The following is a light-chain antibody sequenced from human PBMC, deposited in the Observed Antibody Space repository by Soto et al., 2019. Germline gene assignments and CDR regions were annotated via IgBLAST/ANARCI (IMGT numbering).Light chain of an antibody. CDR2: GAS. J-gene: IGKJ5*01. CDR3: QQYNNWPSIT. V-gene: IGKV3-15*01. Sequence: EVVMTQSPATLSVSPGEGVTLSCRASQSIDTKLAWYQQKPGQAPSLLIYGASSRATGIPPRFSGSGSGTQFTLAITSLQSEDFAVYYCQQYNNWPSITFGQGTRLENK. CDR1: QSIDTK.